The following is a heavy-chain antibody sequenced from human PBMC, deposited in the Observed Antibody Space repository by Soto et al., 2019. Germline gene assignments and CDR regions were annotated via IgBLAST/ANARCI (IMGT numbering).Heavy chain of an antibody. CDR3: AREPRFGDPKPPMFYYFYMDV. CDR1: GGSISSFA. Sequence: QVQLQESGPGLVKPSETLSLTCSVSGGSISSFAWSWIRQPPGKGLEWIGSISNTGTSDYSPSLNSRASISVDTANLQISINVNSVTAEDTAVYYCAREPRFGDPKPPMFYYFYMDVWGKGTTVTVSS. CDR2: ISNTGTS. D-gene: IGHD4-17*01. V-gene: IGHV4-59*01. J-gene: IGHJ6*03.